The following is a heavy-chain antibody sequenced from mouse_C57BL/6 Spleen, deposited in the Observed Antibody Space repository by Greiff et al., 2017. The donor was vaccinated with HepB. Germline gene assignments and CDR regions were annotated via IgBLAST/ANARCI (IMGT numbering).Heavy chain of an antibody. V-gene: IGHV1-18*01. CDR2: INPNNGGT. CDR3: ARGYDYGFSWFAY. J-gene: IGHJ3*01. D-gene: IGHD1-1*01. CDR1: GYTFTDYN. Sequence: VQLQQSGPELVKPGASVKIPCKASGYTFTDYNMAWVKQSHGKSLEWIGDINPNNGGTSYNQKFKGKATLTVDKSSSTAYMELRSLTSEDTAVYYCARGYDYGFSWFAYWGQGTLVTVSA.